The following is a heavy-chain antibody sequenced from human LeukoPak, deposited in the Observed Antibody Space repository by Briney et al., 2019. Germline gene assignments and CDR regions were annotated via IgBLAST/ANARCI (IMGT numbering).Heavy chain of an antibody. V-gene: IGHV4-61*09. Sequence: PSETLSLTCTVSGGSISSGSYCWSWIRQPAGKGLEWIGHIHTSGNTNYNPSLKSRVTISVDTSKNQFSLKLRSVTAADTAVYYCARVTGYMIEDYFDYWGQGTLVTVSS. CDR3: ARVTGYMIEDYFDY. CDR2: IHTSGNT. J-gene: IGHJ4*02. CDR1: GGSISSGSYC. D-gene: IGHD3-22*01.